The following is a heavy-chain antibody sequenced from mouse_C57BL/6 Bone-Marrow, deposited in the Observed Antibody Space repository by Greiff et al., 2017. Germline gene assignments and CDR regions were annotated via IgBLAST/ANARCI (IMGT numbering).Heavy chain of an antibody. J-gene: IGHJ2*01. CDR1: GYAFTNYL. CDR2: INPGSGGT. CDR3: ARGRWYFDY. Sequence: QVQLQQSGAELVRPGTSVKVSCKASGYAFTNYLIEWVKQRPGQGLEWIGVINPGSGGTHYNEKFKGKATLTADKSSSTAYMQLSSLTSEDSAVYFCARGRWYFDYWGQGTTLTVSS. V-gene: IGHV1-54*01. D-gene: IGHD2-3*01.